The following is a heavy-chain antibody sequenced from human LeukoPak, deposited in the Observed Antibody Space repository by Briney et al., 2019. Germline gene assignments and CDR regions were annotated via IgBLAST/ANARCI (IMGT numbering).Heavy chain of an antibody. J-gene: IGHJ3*02. Sequence: GASVKVSCKASGYTFTIFHIHWVRQAPGQGLEWVGVINPSDGSTNYAQKFQGRVTMTSDMSTSTVAMDLSSLRSDDTAVYYCARESTFRLLRNVSDIWGQGTMVTVSS. CDR3: ARESTFRLLRNVSDI. D-gene: IGHD5-12*01. CDR2: INPSDGST. V-gene: IGHV1-46*01. CDR1: GYTFTIFH.